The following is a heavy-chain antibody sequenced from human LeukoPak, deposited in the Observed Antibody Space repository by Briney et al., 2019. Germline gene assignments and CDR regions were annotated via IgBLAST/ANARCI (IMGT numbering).Heavy chain of an antibody. Sequence: GGSLRLSCAASGFTFSSYSMNWVREAPGRGLEWVSSISGSSSYIYYADSVEARYTISRDNAKNSLYLHMNSLRCEDAAVYYCARDVAMAGTPLGYWGEGTLVTVS. CDR1: GFTFSSYS. D-gene: IGHD6-19*01. CDR3: ARDVAMAGTPLGY. J-gene: IGHJ4*02. V-gene: IGHV3-21*01. CDR2: ISGSSSYI.